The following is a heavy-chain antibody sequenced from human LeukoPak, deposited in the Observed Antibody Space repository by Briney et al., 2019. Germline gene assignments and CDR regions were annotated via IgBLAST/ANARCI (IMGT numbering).Heavy chain of an antibody. D-gene: IGHD3-22*01. V-gene: IGHV3-33*01. J-gene: IGHJ4*02. CDR2: IWYDGTNK. Sequence: PGRSLRLSCAVSGFTLSNYGMHWVRQAPGRGLEWVAVIWYDGTNKYYADSVRGRFTISRDSSKNTLYLQMNSLRAEDTAVYYCARASNWGTKDSGYYYGDYWGQGTLVTVSS. CDR1: GFTLSNYG. CDR3: ARASNWGTKDSGYYYGDY.